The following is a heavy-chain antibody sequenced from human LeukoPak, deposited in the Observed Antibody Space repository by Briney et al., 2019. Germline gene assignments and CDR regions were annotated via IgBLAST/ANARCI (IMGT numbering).Heavy chain of an antibody. CDR1: GFTFSSYA. CDR3: ANDYCSGGSCPLYYYYGMDA. D-gene: IGHD2-15*01. Sequence: GGSLRLSCAASGFTFSSYAMSWVRQAPGKGLEWVSAISGSGGSTYYADSVKGRFTISRDNSKNTLYLQMNSLRAEDTAVYYCANDYCSGGSCPLYYYYGMDAWGQGTTVTVSS. J-gene: IGHJ6*02. V-gene: IGHV3-23*01. CDR2: ISGSGGST.